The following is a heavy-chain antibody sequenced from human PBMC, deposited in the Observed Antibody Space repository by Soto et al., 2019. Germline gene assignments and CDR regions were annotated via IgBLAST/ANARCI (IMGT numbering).Heavy chain of an antibody. CDR1: GFTFSNFA. CDR3: AKVRTMVRGVIITPYFDY. D-gene: IGHD3-10*01. J-gene: IGHJ4*02. Sequence: PGGSLRLSCAASGFTFSNFAMNWVRRAPGKGPEWVSCLSGSGSATHYADSVKGRFTISRDNAKNTLYLQMNSLRAEDTAVYYCAKVRTMVRGVIITPYFDYWGQGTLVTVSS. V-gene: IGHV3-23*01. CDR2: LSGSGSAT.